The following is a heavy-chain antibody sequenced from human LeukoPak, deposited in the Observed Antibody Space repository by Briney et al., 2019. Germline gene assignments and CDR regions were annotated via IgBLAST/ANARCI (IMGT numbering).Heavy chain of an antibody. J-gene: IGHJ3*02. D-gene: IGHD6-13*01. CDR2: ISGSGGST. CDR1: GFTFSSYA. V-gene: IGHV3-23*01. Sequence: PGGSLRLSCAASGFTFSSYAMSWVRQAPGKGLEWVSAISGSGGSTYYADSVKGRFTISRDNSKNTLYRQMNSLRAEDTAVYYCAKNLWQLGAFDIWGQGTMVTVSS. CDR3: AKNLWQLGAFDI.